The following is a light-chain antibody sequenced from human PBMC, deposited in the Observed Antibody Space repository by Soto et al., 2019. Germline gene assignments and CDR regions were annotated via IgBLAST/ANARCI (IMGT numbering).Light chain of an antibody. Sequence: DIQMTQSPSSLSASVGDRVTITCRASQSIVRYLNWYQQKPGKAPKLLIYAASSLQSGVPSRFSGSGSGTDFALTISSLQPEDFATYYCQQSYSTLPLTFGGGTRLEN. V-gene: IGKV1-39*01. CDR2: AAS. J-gene: IGKJ5*01. CDR1: QSIVRY. CDR3: QQSYSTLPLT.